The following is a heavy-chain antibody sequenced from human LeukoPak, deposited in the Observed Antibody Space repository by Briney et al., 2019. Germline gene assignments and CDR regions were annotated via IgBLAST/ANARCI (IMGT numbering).Heavy chain of an antibody. CDR3: ARVERYSGYGQGAFDY. CDR2: INPSGGST. Sequence: ASVKVSCKPSGYTFTSYYMHWVRQAPGQGLEWMGIINPSGGSTSYAQKFQGRVTMTRDTSTSTVYMELSSLRSEDTAVYYCARVERYSGYGQGAFDYWGQGTLVTVSS. CDR1: GYTFTSYY. V-gene: IGHV1-46*01. J-gene: IGHJ4*02. D-gene: IGHD5-12*01.